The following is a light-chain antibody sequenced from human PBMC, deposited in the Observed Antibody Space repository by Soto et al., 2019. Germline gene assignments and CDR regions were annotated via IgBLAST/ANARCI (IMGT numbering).Light chain of an antibody. CDR3: CSYTASNTRQIV. CDR1: SSDVGGYNY. Sequence: ALTQPASVSGSPGQSITISCTGTSSDVGGYNYVSWYQQHPGKAPKFMIYDVSNRPSGVSNRFSGSKSGNTASLTISGLQAEDEADYYCCSYTASNTRQIVFGTGTKVTV. V-gene: IGLV2-14*01. CDR2: DVS. J-gene: IGLJ1*01.